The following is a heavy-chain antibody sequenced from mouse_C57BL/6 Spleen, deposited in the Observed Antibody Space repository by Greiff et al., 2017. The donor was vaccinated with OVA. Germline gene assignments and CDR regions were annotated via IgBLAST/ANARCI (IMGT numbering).Heavy chain of an antibody. Sequence: EVKLVESGGGLVKPGGSLKLSCAASGFTFSDYGMHWVRQAPEKGLEWVAYISSGSSTIYYADTVKGRFPISRDNAKNTLFLQMTSLRSEDTAMYYCARYYYGSYYAMDYWGQGTSVTVSS. J-gene: IGHJ4*01. CDR1: GFTFSDYG. D-gene: IGHD1-1*01. CDR2: ISSGSSTI. CDR3: ARYYYGSYYAMDY. V-gene: IGHV5-17*01.